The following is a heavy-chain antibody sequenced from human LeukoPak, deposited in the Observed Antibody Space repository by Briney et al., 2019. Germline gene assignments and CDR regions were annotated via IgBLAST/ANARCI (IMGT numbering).Heavy chain of an antibody. Sequence: PGESLQISCQGSGYSFTSYWIGWVRQMPGKGLGWMGIIYPGDSDTRYSPSFQGQVTISADKSISTAYLQWSSLKASDTAMYYCAMAGTDYYYGMDAWGQGTTVTVSS. V-gene: IGHV5-51*01. J-gene: IGHJ6*02. CDR2: IYPGDSDT. D-gene: IGHD6-19*01. CDR1: GYSFTSYW. CDR3: AMAGTDYYYGMDA.